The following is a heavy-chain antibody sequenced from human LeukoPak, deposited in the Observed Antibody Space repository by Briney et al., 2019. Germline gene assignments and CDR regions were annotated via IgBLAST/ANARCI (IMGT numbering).Heavy chain of an antibody. J-gene: IGHJ6*03. CDR1: GYTLTELS. CDR2: FDPEDGET. V-gene: IGHV1-24*01. Sequence: ASVKVSCKVSGYTLTELSMHWVRQAPGKGLEWMGGFDPEDGETIYAQKFQGRVTMTEDTSTDTAYMELSSLRSEDTAVYYCATALSARPLEIYYYYIDVWGKGTTVTVSS. D-gene: IGHD6-6*01. CDR3: ATALSARPLEIYYYYIDV.